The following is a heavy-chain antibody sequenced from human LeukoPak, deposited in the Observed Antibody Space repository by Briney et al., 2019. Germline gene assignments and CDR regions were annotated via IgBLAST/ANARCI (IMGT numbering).Heavy chain of an antibody. D-gene: IGHD5-12*01. Sequence: GGSLRLSCAASGFTFSSYGMHWVRQAPGKGLEWLAVSSFDENNKYYADSVRGRFTISRDNSKNTVYLQMDSLRPEDTAIYYCAKDSYGGYNDFGIDSWGQGTLVSVSS. CDR2: SSFDENNK. J-gene: IGHJ4*02. CDR3: AKDSYGGYNDFGIDS. V-gene: IGHV3-30*18. CDR1: GFTFSSYG.